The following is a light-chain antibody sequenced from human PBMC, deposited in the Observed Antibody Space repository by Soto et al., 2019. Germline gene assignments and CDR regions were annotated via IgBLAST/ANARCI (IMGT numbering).Light chain of an antibody. CDR3: QQSYITPYT. CDR1: QSISVH. CDR2: AAS. V-gene: IGKV1-39*01. Sequence: DIQMTQSPSSLSASVGDTVTITCRASQSISVHLNWYQQKPGKVPKLLIYAASKLHSGVPSRFRGSGSETDFALTISSLQPEDFATYYCQQSYITPYTFGQGTRLEIK. J-gene: IGKJ2*01.